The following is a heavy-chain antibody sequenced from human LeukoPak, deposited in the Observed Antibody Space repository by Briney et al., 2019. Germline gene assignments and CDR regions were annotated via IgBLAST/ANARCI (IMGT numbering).Heavy chain of an antibody. J-gene: IGHJ4*02. D-gene: IGHD2-8*01. Sequence: ASVKVSCKASGYTFTSYYMHWVRQAPGQGLEWMGIINPSGGSTSYAQKFQGRVTMTRDTTISTAYMELSRLRSDDTAVFYCATLMAHLDYWGQGTLVTVSS. CDR1: GYTFTSYY. CDR2: INPSGGST. CDR3: ATLMAHLDY. V-gene: IGHV1-46*03.